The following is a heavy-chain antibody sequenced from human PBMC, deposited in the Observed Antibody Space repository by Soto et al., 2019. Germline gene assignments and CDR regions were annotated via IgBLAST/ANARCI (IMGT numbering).Heavy chain of an antibody. V-gene: IGHV4-59*02. CDR3: ARVYYYGSGRRYYYGMDV. CDR2: IYYSGST. J-gene: IGHJ6*02. CDR1: GGSVSSYY. Sequence: SETLSLTCTVSGGSVSSYYWSWIRQPPGKGLEWIGYIYYSGSTNYNPSLKSRVTISVDTSKNQFSLKLSSVTAADTAVYYCARVYYYGSGRRYYYGMDVWGQGTTVTVSS. D-gene: IGHD3-10*01.